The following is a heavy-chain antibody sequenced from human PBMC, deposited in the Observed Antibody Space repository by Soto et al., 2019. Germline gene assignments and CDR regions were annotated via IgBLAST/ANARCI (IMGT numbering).Heavy chain of an antibody. CDR3: ASPGTGYCSSTSCYIRRVYYYYGMDV. D-gene: IGHD2-2*02. J-gene: IGHJ6*02. CDR2: INPNSGGT. V-gene: IGHV1-2*02. Sequence: ASVKVSCKAPGYPFTGYYMHWVRQAPGQGLEWMGWINPNSGGTNYAQKFQGRVTMTRDTSISTAYMELSRLRSDDTAVYYCASPGTGYCSSTSCYIRRVYYYYGMDVWGQGTTVTVS. CDR1: GYPFTGYY.